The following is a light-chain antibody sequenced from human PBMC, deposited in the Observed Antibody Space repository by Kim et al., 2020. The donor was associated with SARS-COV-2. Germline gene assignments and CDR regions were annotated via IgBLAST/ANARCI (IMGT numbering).Light chain of an antibody. Sequence: SPGESATPSCRASQSVRNNYLAWYQQKPGQAPRLLIYGASTRATAIPDRFSGSGSGTDFTLTISRLESEDFAVYYCHQYGSSLRTFGQGTKVDIK. CDR2: GAS. CDR1: QSVRNNY. J-gene: IGKJ1*01. CDR3: HQYGSSLRT. V-gene: IGKV3-20*01.